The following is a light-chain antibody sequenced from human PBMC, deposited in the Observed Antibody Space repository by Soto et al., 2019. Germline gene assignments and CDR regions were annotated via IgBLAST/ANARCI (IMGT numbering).Light chain of an antibody. CDR1: QSISSW. CDR3: QQYNSYSWT. CDR2: DAS. V-gene: IGKV1-5*01. Sequence: DIQMTQSPSTLSASVGDRVTITCRASQSISSWLAWYQQKPGKAPKLLIYDASSLESGVPSRFSGSGSGTVFTLTFSSLQPDDFATYYCQQYNSYSWTFGQGTKVDIK. J-gene: IGKJ1*01.